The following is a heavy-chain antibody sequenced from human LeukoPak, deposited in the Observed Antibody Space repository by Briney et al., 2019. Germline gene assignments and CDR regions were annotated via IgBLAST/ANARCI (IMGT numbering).Heavy chain of an antibody. CDR3: AKPVIWATPRIDY. Sequence: PGGSLRLSCAASGFTFSSYAMSWVRQAPGRGLEWVSVFINDGGTTHYADSVKGRFTISRDTSKNTLYLQMDSLRVEDTAVYYCAKPVIWATPRIDYWGQGTLVTVSS. CDR2: FINDGGTT. J-gene: IGHJ4*02. V-gene: IGHV3-23*01. CDR1: GFTFSSYA. D-gene: IGHD2-15*01.